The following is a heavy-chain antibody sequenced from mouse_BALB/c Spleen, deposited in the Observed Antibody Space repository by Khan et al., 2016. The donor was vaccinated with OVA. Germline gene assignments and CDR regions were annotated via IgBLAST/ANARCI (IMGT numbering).Heavy chain of an antibody. D-gene: IGHD1-2*01. CDR2: ISPGSGDT. V-gene: IGHV1-77*01. J-gene: IGHJ3*01. Sequence: QVQLQQSGAELARPGASVKLSCKASGYTFTDYYINWVKQRTGQGLEWIGEISPGSGDTYYNAMFKGKATLTADKSSSTAYMQLSSLTSEASAVYVCARRNYFGYTFAYWGQGTLVTVSA. CDR3: ARRNYFGYTFAY. CDR1: GYTFTDYY.